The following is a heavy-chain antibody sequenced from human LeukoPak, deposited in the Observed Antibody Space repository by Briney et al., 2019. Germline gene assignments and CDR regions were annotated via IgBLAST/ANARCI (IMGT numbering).Heavy chain of an antibody. CDR1: GGSISSYY. CDR2: LYYSGST. Sequence: SETLSLTCTVSGGSISSYYWSWIRQPPGKGLEWIGYLYYSGSTNYNPSLKSRVTVSVDTSKNQFSLKLSSVTAADTAVYYCAREYCSGGSCYGFGDNWFDPWGQGTLVTVSS. V-gene: IGHV4-59*01. CDR3: AREYCSGGSCYGFGDNWFDP. J-gene: IGHJ5*02. D-gene: IGHD2-15*01.